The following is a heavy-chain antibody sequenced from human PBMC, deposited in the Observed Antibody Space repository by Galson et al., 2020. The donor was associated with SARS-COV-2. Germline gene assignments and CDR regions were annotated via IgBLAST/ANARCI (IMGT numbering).Heavy chain of an antibody. V-gene: IGHV4-30-4*01. Sequence: SETLSLTCTVSGGSTTSPDYFWSWIRQPPGRGLEWIAYINYSGNTYHNPSLKTRTSMSVDTSKNQFSLKLSSVTAADTAVYFCASAGGNYGYYFDNWGQGTLVTVSS. CDR1: GGSTTSPDYF. CDR3: ASAGGNYGYYFDN. CDR2: INYSGNT. D-gene: IGHD1-26*01. J-gene: IGHJ4*02.